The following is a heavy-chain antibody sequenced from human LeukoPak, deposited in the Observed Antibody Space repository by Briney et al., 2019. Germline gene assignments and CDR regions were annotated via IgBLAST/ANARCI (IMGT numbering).Heavy chain of an antibody. V-gene: IGHV4-61*05. CDR3: ARGGWRLDY. Sequence: SETLSLTCTVSGGSISSSTYYWGWIRQPPGKGLEWIGYIYYTGTTNYNPSLKRRVTISVDTSKNQFSLKLSSVTAADTAVYYCARGGWRLDYWGQGTLVTVSS. CDR2: IYYTGTT. D-gene: IGHD2-15*01. CDR1: GGSISSSTYY. J-gene: IGHJ4*02.